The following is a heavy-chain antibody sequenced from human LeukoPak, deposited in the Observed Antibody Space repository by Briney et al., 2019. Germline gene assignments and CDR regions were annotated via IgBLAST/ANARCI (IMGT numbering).Heavy chain of an antibody. CDR2: ISYDGSNK. CDR3: AKLSRDGYNWDKFFDY. D-gene: IGHD5-24*01. Sequence: PGGSLRLSCAASGFTFSSYGMDWVRQAPGKGLEWVAVISYDGSNKYYADSVKGRFTISRDNSKNTLYLQMNSLRAEDTAVYYCAKLSRDGYNWDKFFDYWGQGTLVTVSS. V-gene: IGHV3-30*18. J-gene: IGHJ4*02. CDR1: GFTFSSYG.